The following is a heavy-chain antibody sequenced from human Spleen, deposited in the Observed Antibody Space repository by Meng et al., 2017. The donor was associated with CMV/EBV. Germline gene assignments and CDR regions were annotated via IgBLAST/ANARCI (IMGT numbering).Heavy chain of an antibody. CDR1: GFTFSSYG. Sequence: GGSLRLSCAASGFTFSSYGMHWVRQAPGKGLEWVAFIRYDGSNKYYADSVKGRFTISRDNSKNTLYLQMNSLRAEDTAVYYCARRMRAEVLAFDIWGQGTMVTVSS. D-gene: IGHD4/OR15-4a*01. V-gene: IGHV3-30*02. J-gene: IGHJ3*02. CDR2: IRYDGSNK. CDR3: ARRMRAEVLAFDI.